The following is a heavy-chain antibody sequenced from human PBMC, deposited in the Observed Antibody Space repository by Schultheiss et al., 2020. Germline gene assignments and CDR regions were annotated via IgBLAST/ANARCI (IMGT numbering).Heavy chain of an antibody. CDR3: ARVGCCGEIGKDY. CDR2: INHSGST. J-gene: IGHJ4*02. D-gene: IGHD2-21*01. V-gene: IGHV4-39*07. CDR1: GGSISSSSYY. Sequence: SETLSLTCTVSGGSISSSSYYWGWIRQPPGKGLEWIGEINHSGSTNYNPSLKSRVTISVDTSKNQFSLKLSSVTAADTAVYYCARVGCCGEIGKDYWGQGTLVTVSS.